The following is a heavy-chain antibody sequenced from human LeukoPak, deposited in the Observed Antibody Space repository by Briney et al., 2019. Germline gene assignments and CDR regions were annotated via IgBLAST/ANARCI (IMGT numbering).Heavy chain of an antibody. CDR3: ARDVGAYFDY. CDR1: GFIFSSYA. Sequence: PGGSLRLSFAASGFIFSSYAMTWVRQAPGKGLEWVSRISSSGATTYYADSVQGRFTISRDNSKNTLYLQMNSLRAEDTAVYYCARDVGAYFDYWGQGTLVTVSS. D-gene: IGHD1-26*01. CDR2: ISSSGATT. J-gene: IGHJ4*02. V-gene: IGHV3-23*01.